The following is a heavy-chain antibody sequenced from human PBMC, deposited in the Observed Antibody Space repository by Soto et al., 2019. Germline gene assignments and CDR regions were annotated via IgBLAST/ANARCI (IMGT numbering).Heavy chain of an antibody. J-gene: IGHJ4*02. CDR1: GGSISSYY. Sequence: QVQLQESGPGLVKPSETLSLTCPVSGGSISSYYWSWIRQPPGKGLEWIGYIYYSGSTNYNPSLKSRVTISVDTSKNQCSLKLSSVPAAETAVYCCARVSIAGTCFDYWGQGTLVSVSS. CDR3: ARVSIAGTCFDY. D-gene: IGHD6-13*01. V-gene: IGHV4-59*01. CDR2: IYYSGST.